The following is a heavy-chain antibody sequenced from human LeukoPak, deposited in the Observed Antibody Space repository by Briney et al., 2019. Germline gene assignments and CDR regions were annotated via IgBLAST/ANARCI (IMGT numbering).Heavy chain of an antibody. J-gene: IGHJ1*01. CDR2: LFSDGTT. Sequence: GGSLRLSCAASGLTVSDNFMSWVRQAPGKGLEWVSILFSDGTTYYAGSVKGRFTISRDNSMNTLYLRMNSLRAEDTAVYYCARSLSVLPLEYYQHWGQGTLVTVSS. CDR3: ARSLSVLPLEYYQH. D-gene: IGHD4/OR15-4a*01. V-gene: IGHV3-66*01. CDR1: GLTVSDNF.